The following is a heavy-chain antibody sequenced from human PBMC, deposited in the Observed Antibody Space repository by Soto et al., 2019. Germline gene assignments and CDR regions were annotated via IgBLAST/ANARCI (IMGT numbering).Heavy chain of an antibody. D-gene: IGHD5-12*01. CDR3: ARHTLRVMATNFDY. Sequence: PSETLSLTCTVSGGSISSGGYYWSWIRQHPGKGLEWIGYIYYSGSTYYNPSLKSRITISVDTSKNQFSLKLRSVTAADTAVYYCARHTLRVMATNFDYWGQGTLVTVSS. CDR2: IYYSGST. CDR1: GGSISSGGYY. J-gene: IGHJ4*02. V-gene: IGHV4-31*03.